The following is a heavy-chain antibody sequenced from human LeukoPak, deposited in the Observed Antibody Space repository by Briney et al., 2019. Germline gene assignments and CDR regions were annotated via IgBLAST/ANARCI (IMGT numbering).Heavy chain of an antibody. CDR3: AREVHCGGDCYSGWFDP. CDR2: IYYSGST. V-gene: IGHV4-31*03. Sequence: SQTLSLTCTVPGGSIRNGGYYWSWIRQHPGKGPEWIAYIYYSGSTFYNPSLKSRLTISVNTSKNQFSLNLSSVTAADTAVYYCAREVHCGGDCYSGWFDPWGQGTLVTVSS. J-gene: IGHJ5*02. D-gene: IGHD2-21*02. CDR1: GGSIRNGGYY.